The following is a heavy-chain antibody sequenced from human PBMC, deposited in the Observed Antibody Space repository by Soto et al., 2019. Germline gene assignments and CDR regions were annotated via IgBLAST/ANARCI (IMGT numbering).Heavy chain of an antibody. Sequence: SETLSLTCTVSGGSISSYYWSWIRQPPGKGLEWIGYTYYSGSTNYNPSLKSRVTILVDTSRNQFSLKLSSVTAADTAVYYCARGGFYYGSGSYNSYYMDVWGKGTTVTVSS. CDR2: TYYSGST. CDR3: ARGGFYYGSGSYNSYYMDV. J-gene: IGHJ6*03. V-gene: IGHV4-59*01. CDR1: GGSISSYY. D-gene: IGHD3-10*01.